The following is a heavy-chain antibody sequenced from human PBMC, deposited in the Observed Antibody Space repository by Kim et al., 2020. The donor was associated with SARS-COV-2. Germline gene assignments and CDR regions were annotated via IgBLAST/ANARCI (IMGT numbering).Heavy chain of an antibody. CDR3: ARYCSSTSCHRDYYYGMDV. D-gene: IGHD2-2*01. Sequence: GGSLRLSCAASGFTFSSYDMHWVRQATGKGLEWVSAIGTAGDTYYPGSVKGRFTISRENAKNSLYLQMNSLRAGDTAVYYCARYCSSTSCHRDYYYGMDVWGQGTTVTVSS. J-gene: IGHJ6*02. V-gene: IGHV3-13*04. CDR1: GFTFSSYD. CDR2: IGTAGDT.